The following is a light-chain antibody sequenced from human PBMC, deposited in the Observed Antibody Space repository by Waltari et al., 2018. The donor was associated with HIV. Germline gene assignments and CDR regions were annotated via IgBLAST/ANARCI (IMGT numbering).Light chain of an antibody. CDR3: QQYYSTPYT. CDR1: PSVLYSSNNKNY. Sequence: DIVMTQSPDSLAVSLGERATINCKYSPSVLYSSNNKNYLAWYHQKPGQPPKLLIYWASTRESGVPDRFSGSGSGTDFTLTISSLQAEDVAVYYCQQYYSTPYTFGQGTKLEIK. J-gene: IGKJ2*01. V-gene: IGKV4-1*01. CDR2: WAS.